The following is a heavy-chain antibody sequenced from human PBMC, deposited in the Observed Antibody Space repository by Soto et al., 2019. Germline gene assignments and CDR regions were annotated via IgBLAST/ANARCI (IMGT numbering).Heavy chain of an antibody. J-gene: IGHJ6*02. CDR3: ARGDCSSTSCYSYYGMDV. V-gene: IGHV1-2*04. Sequence: QVQLVQSGAEVKKPGASVKVSCKASGYTFTGYYMHWVRQAPGQGLEWMGWINPNSGGTNYAQKFQGWVTMTRDTSISTAYMELSRLRSDDTAVYYCARGDCSSTSCYSYYGMDVLGQGTTVTVSS. CDR1: GYTFTGYY. CDR2: INPNSGGT. D-gene: IGHD2-2*02.